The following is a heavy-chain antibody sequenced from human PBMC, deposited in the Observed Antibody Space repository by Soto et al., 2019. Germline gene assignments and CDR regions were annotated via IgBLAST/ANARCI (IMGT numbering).Heavy chain of an antibody. J-gene: IGHJ2*01. V-gene: IGHV3-20*04. Sequence: EVQLVESGGSVVRPGGSLRLSCVVSGFTSGDYGMSWVRQGPGKGLEWVAGLNWNGARTTYADSVKGRFTVSRDNAKNSLYLQMNSLRAEDTAFYYCTREGDYGDYIGWYFDLCGRGTLVTVSS. CDR2: LNWNGART. CDR3: TREGDYGDYIGWYFDL. D-gene: IGHD4-17*01. CDR1: GFTSGDYG.